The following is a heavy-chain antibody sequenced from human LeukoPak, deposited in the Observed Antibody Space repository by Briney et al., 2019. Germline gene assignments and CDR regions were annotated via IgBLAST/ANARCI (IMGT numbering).Heavy chain of an antibody. V-gene: IGHV3-23*01. Sequence: GGSLRLSCAASGFTFSSYAMSWVRQAPGKGLEWVSAISGSGGSTYYADSVKGRFTISRDNSKNTLYLQMNSLRAEDTAVYYCARTSLRFLEWPYYFDYWGQGTLVTVSS. J-gene: IGHJ4*02. CDR1: GFTFSSYA. D-gene: IGHD3-3*01. CDR3: ARTSLRFLEWPYYFDY. CDR2: ISGSGGST.